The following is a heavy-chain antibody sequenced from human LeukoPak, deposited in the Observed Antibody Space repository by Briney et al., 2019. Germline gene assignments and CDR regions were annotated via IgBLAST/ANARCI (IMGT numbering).Heavy chain of an antibody. J-gene: IGHJ4*02. CDR1: GGSFSGYY. D-gene: IGHD6-19*01. Sequence: PSETLSLTCAVYGGSFSGYYWSWIRQPPGKGLEWIGEINHSGSTNYNPSLKSRVTISVDTSKNQFSLQLNSVTPEDTAVYYCARGISSGWSDYWGQGTLVTVSS. V-gene: IGHV4-34*01. CDR2: INHSGST. CDR3: ARGISSGWSDY.